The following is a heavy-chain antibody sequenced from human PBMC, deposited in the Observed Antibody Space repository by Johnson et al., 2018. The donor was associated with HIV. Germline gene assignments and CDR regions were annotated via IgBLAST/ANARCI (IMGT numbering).Heavy chain of an antibody. CDR2: ITFEGSDK. V-gene: IGHV3-30*04. CDR3: AKDVSVVTPSGSFDI. CDR1: GFTFSSYA. J-gene: IGHJ3*02. Sequence: QVQLVESGGGVVQPGRSLRLSCAASGFTFSSYAMHWVRQAPGKGLEWVAVITFEGSDKYYADSVKDRVTISRDDSKNTLYLRLNSLRPEDSAVYYCAKDVSVVTPSGSFDIWGQGTRVTVSS. D-gene: IGHD4-23*01.